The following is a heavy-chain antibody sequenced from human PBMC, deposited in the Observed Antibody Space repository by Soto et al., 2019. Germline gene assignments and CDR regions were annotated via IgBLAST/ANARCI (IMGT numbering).Heavy chain of an antibody. V-gene: IGHV3-74*03. J-gene: IGHJ4*02. CDR3: ASAAPFNYGGNSGFDF. CDR2: IKSDGSST. CDR1: GFTFSNNW. Sequence: GSLRLSCAASGFTFSNNWIHWVRQAPGKGLVWVSGIKSDGSSTTYADSVKGRFTISRDNAKNTLYLQMNSLRAEDTAVYYCASAAPFNYGGNSGFDFWGQGTLVTVPQ. D-gene: IGHD4-17*01.